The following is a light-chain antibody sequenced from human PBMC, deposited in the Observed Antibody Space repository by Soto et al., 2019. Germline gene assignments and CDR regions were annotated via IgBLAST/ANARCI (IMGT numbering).Light chain of an antibody. CDR1: NTDVGAYDY. CDR3: SSYSTISNLV. V-gene: IGLV2-14*03. Sequence: QSVLTQPASVPGSPGQSITISCTGTNTDVGAYDYVSWYQQHPGKAPKLILYDVINRPSGVSDRLSGSKSGNTASLTISGLQAEDEAEYFCSSYSTISNLVFGTGTKATVL. J-gene: IGLJ1*01. CDR2: DVI.